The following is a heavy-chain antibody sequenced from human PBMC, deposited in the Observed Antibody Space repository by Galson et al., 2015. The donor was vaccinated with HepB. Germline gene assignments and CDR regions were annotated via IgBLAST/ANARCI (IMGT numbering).Heavy chain of an antibody. J-gene: IGHJ4*02. CDR2: ISYDGNNK. D-gene: IGHD6-13*01. CDR3: ARGDIAALGLRGGLFNY. Sequence: SLRLSCAASGFTFSTYTMHWVRQAPGKGLEWVAVISYDGNNKYYPDSVKGRFTISRDNSKNTLYLQMNSLRAEDTAVYYCARGDIAALGLRGGLFNYWGQGTLVTVSS. CDR1: GFTFSTYT. V-gene: IGHV3-30-3*01.